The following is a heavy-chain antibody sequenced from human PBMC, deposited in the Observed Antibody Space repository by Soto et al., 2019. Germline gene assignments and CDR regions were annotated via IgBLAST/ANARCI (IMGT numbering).Heavy chain of an antibody. Sequence: ASVKVSCKASGYTFTSYAMHWVRQAPGQRLEWMGWINAGNGNTKYSQKFQGRVTITRDTSASTAYMELSSLRSEDTAAYYCARDNSPYYYDSSGYLDYWGQGTLVTVSS. CDR2: INAGNGNT. J-gene: IGHJ4*02. CDR3: ARDNSPYYYDSSGYLDY. D-gene: IGHD3-22*01. CDR1: GYTFTSYA. V-gene: IGHV1-3*01.